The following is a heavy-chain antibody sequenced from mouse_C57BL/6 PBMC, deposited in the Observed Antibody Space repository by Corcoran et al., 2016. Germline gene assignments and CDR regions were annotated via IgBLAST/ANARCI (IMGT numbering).Heavy chain of an antibody. CDR1: GYTFTTYG. V-gene: IGHV9-3*01. CDR3: AQGGMVTTVYYARDY. CDR2: INTYSGVP. Sequence: QIQLVQSGPELKKPGETVKISCKASGYTFTTYGMSWVKQAPGKGLKWMGWINTYSGVPKDADDFKGRFAFSLETYASNDYLQINNLKTEDTATYVSAQGGMVTTVYYARDYWGQGTSGTGAS. J-gene: IGHJ4*01. D-gene: IGHD2-2*01.